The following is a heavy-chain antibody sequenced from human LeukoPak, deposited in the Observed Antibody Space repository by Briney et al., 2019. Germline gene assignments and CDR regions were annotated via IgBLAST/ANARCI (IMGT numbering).Heavy chain of an antibody. Sequence: ASVKVSCKASGYTFTGYYMHWVRQAPGQGLEWMGWINPNSGGTNYAQKFQGGVTMTRDTSISTAYMELSRLRSDDTAVYYCARGGGSGSYYTTDYWGQGTLVTVSS. CDR1: GYTFTGYY. J-gene: IGHJ4*02. V-gene: IGHV1-2*02. CDR3: ARGGGSGSYYTTDY. D-gene: IGHD3-10*01. CDR2: INPNSGGT.